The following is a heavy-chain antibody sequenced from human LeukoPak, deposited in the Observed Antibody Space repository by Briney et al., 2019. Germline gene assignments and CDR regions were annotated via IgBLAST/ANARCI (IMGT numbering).Heavy chain of an antibody. CDR1: GYTFTSYD. CDR2: MNPNSGNT. CDR3: ARRAVAGPNNWFDP. D-gene: IGHD6-19*01. V-gene: IGHV1-8*03. Sequence: ASVKVSCKASGYTFTSYDINWVRQATGQGLEWMGWMNPNSGNTGYAQKFQGRVTITRNTSISTAYMELSSLRSEDTAVYYCARRAVAGPNNWFDPWGQGTLVTVSS. J-gene: IGHJ5*02.